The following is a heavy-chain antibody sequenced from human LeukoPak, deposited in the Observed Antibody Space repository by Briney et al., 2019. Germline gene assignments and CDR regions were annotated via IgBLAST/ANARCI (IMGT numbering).Heavy chain of an antibody. Sequence: ASVKVSCKASGYTFTSYGISWVRQAPGQGLEWMGWISAYNGNTNYAQKLQGRVTMTTDTSTSTAYMELRSLRSDDTAVYYCARHEGYFGIHTDFDYWGQGTVVTVSS. D-gene: IGHD3-9*01. CDR3: ARHEGYFGIHTDFDY. CDR1: GYTFTSYG. CDR2: ISAYNGNT. J-gene: IGHJ4*02. V-gene: IGHV1-18*04.